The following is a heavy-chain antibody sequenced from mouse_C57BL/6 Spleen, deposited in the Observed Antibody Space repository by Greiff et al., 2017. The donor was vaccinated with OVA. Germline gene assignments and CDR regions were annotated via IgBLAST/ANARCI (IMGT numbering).Heavy chain of an antibody. Sequence: VQLQQPGAELVRPGSSVKLSCKASGYTFTSYWMHWVTQRPIQGLEWIGNIDPSDSETHSNQKFKDKATFTVDKSSSTAYMQLSSLTSEDSAVYNCARSGYYRNYFDYWGQGTTLTVSS. D-gene: IGHD3-2*02. V-gene: IGHV1-52*01. CDR2: IDPSDSET. J-gene: IGHJ2*01. CDR1: GYTFTSYW. CDR3: ARSGYYRNYFDY.